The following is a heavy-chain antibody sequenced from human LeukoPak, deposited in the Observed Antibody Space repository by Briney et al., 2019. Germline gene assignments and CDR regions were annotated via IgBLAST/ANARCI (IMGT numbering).Heavy chain of an antibody. J-gene: IGHJ5*02. CDR1: GDSISTNSVA. CDR2: TYYRSKWYN. CDR3: RRHCWSGNNYFDP. Sequence: SQTLSLTCAISGDSISTNSVAGNWVRQSRSRGLEWLGRTYYRSKWYNDYAVSVKGRITIDPDTSRTQFSLHLNSVAPEDPAGFSCRRHCWSGNNYFDPWGQRTRVTVSS. V-gene: IGHV6-1*01. D-gene: IGHD3-3*02.